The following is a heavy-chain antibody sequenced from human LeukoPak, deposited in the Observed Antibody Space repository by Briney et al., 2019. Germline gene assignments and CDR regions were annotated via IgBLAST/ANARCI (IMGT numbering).Heavy chain of an antibody. CDR3: ARGGGRRDGYNKYYFDY. V-gene: IGHV1-46*01. CDR2: INPSGGST. CDR1: GYTFTSYY. D-gene: IGHD5-24*01. Sequence: ASVKVSCKASGYTFTSYYMHWVRQAPGQGREWMGIINPSGGSTSYAQKFQGRATMTRDTSTSTVYMELSSLRSEDTAVYYCARGGGRRDGYNKYYFDYWGQGTLATVSS. J-gene: IGHJ4*02.